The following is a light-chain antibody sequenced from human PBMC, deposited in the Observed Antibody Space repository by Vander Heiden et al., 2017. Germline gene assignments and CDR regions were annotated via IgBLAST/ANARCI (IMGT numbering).Light chain of an antibody. J-gene: IGKJ2*01. CDR2: DAT. V-gene: IGKV3-11*01. Sequence: EIVLTQSPATLSLSPGERATLSCRASQSVSSYLAWYQQKPGQAPMLLIYDATSTATVIPAWFSGSGSATDFTLTISILEPEDFAFYYCQQCSNSPYTFGQGTKLEIK. CDR1: QSVSSY. CDR3: QQCSNSPYT.